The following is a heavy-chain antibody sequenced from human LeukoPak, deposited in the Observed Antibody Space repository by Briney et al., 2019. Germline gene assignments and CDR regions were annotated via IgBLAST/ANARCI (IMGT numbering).Heavy chain of an antibody. CDR3: AKWTLYSSSSGAFDI. J-gene: IGHJ3*02. CDR1: GFTFSTYA. D-gene: IGHD6-13*01. Sequence: GGSLRLSCAASGFTFSTYAMSWVRQAPGRGLEWLSTISGGGDMTFSADSVKGRFSISRDDSKNTLFLQMNTLRAEDTAVYYCAKWTLYSSSSGAFDIWGQGTMVTVSS. V-gene: IGHV3-23*01. CDR2: ISGGGDMT.